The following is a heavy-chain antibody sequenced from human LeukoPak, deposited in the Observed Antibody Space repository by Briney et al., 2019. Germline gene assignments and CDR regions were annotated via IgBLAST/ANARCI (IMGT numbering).Heavy chain of an antibody. CDR3: AREMVYATSYYYYGMDV. CDR1: GFTFSSYS. Sequence: GGSLRLSCAASGFTFSSYSMNWVRQAPGKGLEWVSSISSSSSYIYYADSVKGRFTISRDNAKNSLYLQINSLRAEDTAVYYCAREMVYATSYYYYGMDVWGQGTTVTVSS. J-gene: IGHJ6*02. CDR2: ISSSSSYI. D-gene: IGHD2-8*01. V-gene: IGHV3-21*01.